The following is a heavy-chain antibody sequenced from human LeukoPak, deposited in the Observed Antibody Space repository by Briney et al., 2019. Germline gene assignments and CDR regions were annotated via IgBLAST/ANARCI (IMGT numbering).Heavy chain of an antibody. Sequence: GGSLRLSCAASGFTFSSYWMHWVRQAPGKGLVWVSRINSDGSSTSYADSVKGRFTIYRYNAKNTMYLQMNSLRAEDTAVYYCARGDSSGYYYSSFGYWGQGTLVTVSS. CDR1: GFTFSSYW. D-gene: IGHD3-22*01. CDR3: ARGDSSGYYYSSFGY. V-gene: IGHV3-74*01. CDR2: INSDGSST. J-gene: IGHJ4*02.